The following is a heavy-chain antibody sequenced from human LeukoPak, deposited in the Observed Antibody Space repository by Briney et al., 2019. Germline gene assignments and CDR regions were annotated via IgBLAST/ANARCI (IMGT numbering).Heavy chain of an antibody. CDR2: IYYSGST. D-gene: IGHD6-13*01. Sequence: TLSLTCTVSGGSISSGGYSWSWIRQHPGKGLEWIGYIYYSGSTYYNPSLKSRVTISVDTSKNQFSLKLSSVTAADTAVYYCARDRGSSWPIDYWGQGTLVTVSS. CDR3: ARDRGSSWPIDY. J-gene: IGHJ4*02. CDR1: GGSISSGGYS. V-gene: IGHV4-31*03.